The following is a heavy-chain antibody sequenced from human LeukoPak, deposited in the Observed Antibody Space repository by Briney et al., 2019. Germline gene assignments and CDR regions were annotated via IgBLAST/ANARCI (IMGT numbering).Heavy chain of an antibody. CDR2: IHHGASS. J-gene: IGHJ4*02. CDR1: GFSVSGGYY. V-gene: IGHV4-38-2*02. CDR3: ARGGGLVGPSDY. D-gene: IGHD3-16*01. Sequence: PAETLSLTCSVSGFSVSGGYYWGWIRQTPGEGLEWIGSIHHGASSYYNPSLRSRVTVSLDTPKNQFSLRMTSVTAADTAVYYCARGGGLVGPSDYWGQGILVTVSA.